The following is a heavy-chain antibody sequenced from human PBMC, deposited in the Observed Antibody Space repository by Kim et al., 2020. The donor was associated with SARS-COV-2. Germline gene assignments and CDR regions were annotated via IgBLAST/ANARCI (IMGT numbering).Heavy chain of an antibody. CDR2: INPAGSDK. V-gene: IGHV3-7*01. CDR1: GFTFTDYW. CDR3: GRGDPDY. J-gene: IGHJ4*02. Sequence: GSLRLSCVVSGFTFTDYWMNWVRQAPGKGLEWVANINPAGSDKYYVDSVKGRFTIFRDNAKNSLFLQMNSLRVEDTAVYYCGRGDPDYWGQGTLVTVSS.